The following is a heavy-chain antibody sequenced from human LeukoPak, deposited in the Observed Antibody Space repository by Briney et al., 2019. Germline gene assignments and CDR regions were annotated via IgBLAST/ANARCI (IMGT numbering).Heavy chain of an antibody. CDR1: GGSISSYY. CDR3: ARGYGDYRIYYYYYYMDV. V-gene: IGHV4-59*01. Sequence: SETLSLTCTVFGGSISSYYWSWIRQPPGKGLEWIGYIYYSGSTNYNPSLKSRVTISVDTSKNQFSLKLSSVTAADTAVYYCARGYGDYRIYYYYYYMDVWGKGTTVTVSS. J-gene: IGHJ6*03. CDR2: IYYSGST. D-gene: IGHD4-17*01.